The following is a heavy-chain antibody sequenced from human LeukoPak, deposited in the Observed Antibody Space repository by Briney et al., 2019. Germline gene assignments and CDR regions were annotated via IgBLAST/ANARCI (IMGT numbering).Heavy chain of an antibody. V-gene: IGHV3-7*01. Sequence: GGSLRLSCVASGFTFSNYWMSWVRQAPGKGLEWVADIKKDGSEKHYVASVGGRFTISRDNAENSLFLQLNSLRVGDTAVYYCVRLWDSSGFFGYWGQGALVTVSS. CDR2: IKKDGSEK. CDR3: VRLWDSSGFFGY. CDR1: GFTFSNYW. D-gene: IGHD3-22*01. J-gene: IGHJ4*02.